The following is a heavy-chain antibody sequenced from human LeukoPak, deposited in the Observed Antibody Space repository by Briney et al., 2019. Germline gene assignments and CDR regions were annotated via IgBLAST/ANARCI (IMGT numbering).Heavy chain of an antibody. Sequence: GGSLRLSCAASGFTFSSYAMHWVRQAPGKGLEYVSRISSNGGSTYYANSVKGRFTISRDNSKNTLYLQMGSLRAADMAVYYCARGGYYDFWSGTFDYWGQGTLVTVSS. J-gene: IGHJ4*02. V-gene: IGHV3-64*01. CDR3: ARGGYYDFWSGTFDY. D-gene: IGHD3-3*01. CDR1: GFTFSSYA. CDR2: ISSNGGST.